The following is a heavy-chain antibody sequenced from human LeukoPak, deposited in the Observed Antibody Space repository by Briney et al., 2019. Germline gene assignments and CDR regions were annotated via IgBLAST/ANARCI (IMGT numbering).Heavy chain of an antibody. V-gene: IGHV3-7*04. D-gene: IGHD2-2*01. J-gene: IGHJ3*02. CDR2: IKQEGSET. CDR3: ARGYCDSTMCYAGAFDI. CDR1: GFTFSNCW. Sequence: PGGSLRLSCAASGFTFSNCWMSWVRQAPGKGLEWVANIKQEGSETYYVDSVKGRFTISRDNAESLIYLQMNSLRDEDTAVYYCARGYCDSTMCYAGAFDIWGQGTMVTVSA.